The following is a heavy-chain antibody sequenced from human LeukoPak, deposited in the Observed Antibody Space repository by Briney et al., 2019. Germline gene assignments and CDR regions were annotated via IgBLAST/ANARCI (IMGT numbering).Heavy chain of an antibody. J-gene: IGHJ5*02. CDR2: VCLSGST. CDR1: GYSISSGDY. Sequence: SETLSLTCTVSGYSISSGDYWGWIRQPPGKGLEWIERVCLSGSTDYNPSFKRRVTRSVEKTNNKFTLRLTSVTTGDTSVYYCARNTTGEKKEVNWFDPWGEGALVTASS. CDR3: ARNTTGEKKEVNWFDP. D-gene: IGHD7-27*01. V-gene: IGHV4-38-2*02.